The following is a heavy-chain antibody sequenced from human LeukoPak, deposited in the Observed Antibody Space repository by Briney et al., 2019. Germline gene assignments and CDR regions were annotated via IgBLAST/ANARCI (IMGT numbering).Heavy chain of an antibody. D-gene: IGHD3-10*01. CDR3: ARGAYYYGSGKIFDY. V-gene: IGHV4-61*02. CDR2: IYISGST. Sequence: SETLSLTCTVSGGSISSGSYYWSWIRQPAGKGLEWIGRIYISGSTNYNPSLKSRVTMSVDTSKNQFSLKLSSVTAADTAVYYCARGAYYYGSGKIFDYWGQGTLVTVSS. CDR1: GGSISSGSYY. J-gene: IGHJ4*02.